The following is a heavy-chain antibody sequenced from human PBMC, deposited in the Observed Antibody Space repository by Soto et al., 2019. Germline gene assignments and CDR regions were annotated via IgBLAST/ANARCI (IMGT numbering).Heavy chain of an antibody. J-gene: IGHJ4*02. D-gene: IGHD3-9*01. V-gene: IGHV4-39*01. Sequence: QLQLQESGPGLVKPSETLSLTCTVSGGSISSSSYYWGWIRQPPGKGLEWIGSIYYSGSTYYNPSLKSRVTTSVDTSKNQFALKLSSVTAADTAVYYCARHFPDYDILTGSPPYFDYWGQGTLGTVSS. CDR2: IYYSGST. CDR1: GGSISSSSYY. CDR3: ARHFPDYDILTGSPPYFDY.